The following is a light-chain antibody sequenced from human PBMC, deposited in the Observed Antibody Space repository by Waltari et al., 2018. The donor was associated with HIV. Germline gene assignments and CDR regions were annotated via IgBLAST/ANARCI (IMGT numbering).Light chain of an antibody. Sequence: SYVLTQAPSLSVAPGQTATIACGKIGRNSVQGYRQKPGRAPLLGVLDDVDRSSGIPARFSGARSGERATLTIRGVEAGDEADYYCQVWDRSYKEAVFGGGT. V-gene: IGLV3-21*02. CDR2: DDV. CDR1: KIGRNS. J-gene: IGLJ2*01. CDR3: QVWDRSYKEAV.